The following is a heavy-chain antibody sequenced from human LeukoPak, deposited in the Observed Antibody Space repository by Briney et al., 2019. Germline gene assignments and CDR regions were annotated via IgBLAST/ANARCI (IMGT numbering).Heavy chain of an antibody. J-gene: IGHJ4*02. CDR3: ARIPRKAAAGY. CDR1: GGSLSGYY. Sequence: SETQSLTCAVYGGSLSGYYWSWIRQPPGKGLEWIGEINHSGSTNYNPSLKSRVTISVDTSKNQFSLKLSSVTAADTAVYYCARIPRKAAAGYWGQGTLVTVSS. D-gene: IGHD6-13*01. V-gene: IGHV4-34*01. CDR2: INHSGST.